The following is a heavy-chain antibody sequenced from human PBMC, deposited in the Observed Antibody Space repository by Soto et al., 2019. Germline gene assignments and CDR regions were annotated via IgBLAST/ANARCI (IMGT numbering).Heavy chain of an antibody. CDR1: GFTFSDYY. J-gene: IGHJ4*02. CDR2: ISSSGSTI. D-gene: IGHD3-3*01. CDR3: ARDKCDLRVDFWSGYFVY. Sequence: GGSLRLSCAASGFTFSDYYMSWIRQAPGKGLEWVSYISSSGSTIYYADSVKGRFTISRDNAKNSLYLQMNSLRAEDTAVYYGARDKCDLRVDFWSGYFVYWGQGTLVTVSS. V-gene: IGHV3-11*01.